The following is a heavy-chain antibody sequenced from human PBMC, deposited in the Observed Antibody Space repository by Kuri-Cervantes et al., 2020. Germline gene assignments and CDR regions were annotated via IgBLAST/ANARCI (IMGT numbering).Heavy chain of an antibody. CDR3: ATVKAVAGTLRWGYFDY. V-gene: IGHV1-24*01. CDR1: GHTLTELS. J-gene: IGHJ4*02. D-gene: IGHD6-19*01. CDR2: FDPEDGET. Sequence: ASVKVSCKVSGHTLTELSMHWVRQAPGKGLEWMGGFDPEDGETIYAQKFQGRVTMTEDTSTDTAYMELSSLRSEDTAVYYCATVKAVAGTLRWGYFDYWGRGTLVTVSS.